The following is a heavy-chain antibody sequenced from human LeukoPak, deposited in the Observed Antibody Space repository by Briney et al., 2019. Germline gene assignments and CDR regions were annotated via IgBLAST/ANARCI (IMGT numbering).Heavy chain of an antibody. CDR2: ISWNSGNI. Sequence: GGSLRLSCAASGFTFDDYPMHWVRQAPGKGLEWVSGISWNSGNIGYADSVKGRFTISRDNAKNSLYLQMNSLRAEDTAVYYCARDFFGSGSYYNYFDYWGQGTLVTVSS. CDR3: ARDFFGSGSYYNYFDY. V-gene: IGHV3-9*01. CDR1: GFTFDDYP. D-gene: IGHD3-10*01. J-gene: IGHJ4*02.